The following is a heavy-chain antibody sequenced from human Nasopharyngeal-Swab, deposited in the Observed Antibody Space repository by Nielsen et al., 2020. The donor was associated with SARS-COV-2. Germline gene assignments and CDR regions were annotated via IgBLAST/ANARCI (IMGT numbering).Heavy chain of an antibody. Sequence: WGRQAPGQGLEWMGRIIPILGIPNYAQKFQGRLTITADTSTTTAYMELSSLRSEDTAVYYCASPVEVSTTWGQGTLVTVSS. D-gene: IGHD5-24*01. V-gene: IGHV1-69*02. J-gene: IGHJ5*02. CDR2: IIPILGIP. CDR3: ASPVEVSTT.